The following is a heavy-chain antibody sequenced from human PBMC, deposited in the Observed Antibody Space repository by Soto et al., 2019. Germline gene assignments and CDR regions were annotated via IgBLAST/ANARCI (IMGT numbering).Heavy chain of an antibody. Sequence: GGSLRLSCAASGFTFSSYGMHWVRQAPGKGLEWVAVISYDGSNKYYADSVKGQFTISRDNSKNTLYLQMNSLRAEDTAVYYCAKVYYDILTGQWIDAFDIWGQGTMVTVSS. CDR2: ISYDGSNK. CDR1: GFTFSSYG. CDR3: AKVYYDILTGQWIDAFDI. V-gene: IGHV3-30*18. J-gene: IGHJ3*02. D-gene: IGHD3-9*01.